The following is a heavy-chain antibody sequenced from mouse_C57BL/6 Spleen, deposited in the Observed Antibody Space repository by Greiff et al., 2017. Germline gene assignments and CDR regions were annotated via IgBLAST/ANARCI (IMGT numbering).Heavy chain of an antibody. D-gene: IGHD2-2*01. Sequence: VQLQQSGPELVKPGASVKISCKASGYSFTSYYIHWVKQRPGQGLEWIGWIYPGSGNTKYNEKFKGKATLTADTSSSTAYMQLSSLTSEDSAVYYCARSRGYGYDGDYAMDYWGQGTSVTVSS. J-gene: IGHJ4*01. CDR1: GYSFTSYY. CDR2: IYPGSGNT. CDR3: ARSRGYGYDGDYAMDY. V-gene: IGHV1-66*01.